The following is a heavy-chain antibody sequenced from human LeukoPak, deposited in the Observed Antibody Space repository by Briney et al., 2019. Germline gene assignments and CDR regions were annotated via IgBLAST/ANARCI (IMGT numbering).Heavy chain of an antibody. D-gene: IGHD3-3*01. J-gene: IGHJ4*02. CDR2: ISYDGNNK. CDR1: RFTFSSYG. CDR3: AKGYYDFWSGPPAYFDY. V-gene: IGHV3-30*18. Sequence: GGSLRLSCAASRFTFSSYGVHWVRQAPGKGLEWVAVISYDGNNKYYADSVKGRFTISRDNSKNTLYLQMNSLRAEDTAVYYCAKGYYDFWSGPPAYFDYWGQGTLVTVSS.